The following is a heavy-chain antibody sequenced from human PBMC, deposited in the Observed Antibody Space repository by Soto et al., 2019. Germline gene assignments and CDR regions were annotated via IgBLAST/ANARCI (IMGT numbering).Heavy chain of an antibody. CDR2: INHSGST. V-gene: IGHV4-34*01. J-gene: IGHJ5*02. Sequence: SETLSLTCAVYGGSFSGYYWSWIRQPPGKGLEWIGEINHSGSTNYNPSLKSRVTISVDTSKNHFSLKLSSVTAADTAVYYCAGTIIAARLYNWFDPWGQGTLVTVSS. D-gene: IGHD6-6*01. CDR1: GGSFSGYY. CDR3: AGTIIAARLYNWFDP.